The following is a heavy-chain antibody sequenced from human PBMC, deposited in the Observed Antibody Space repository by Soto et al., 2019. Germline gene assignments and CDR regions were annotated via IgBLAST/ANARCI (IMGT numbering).Heavy chain of an antibody. CDR3: PKTSHTSGYSAFDI. V-gene: IGHV3-23*01. J-gene: IGHJ3*02. D-gene: IGHD3-22*01. CDR2: LSTSGGT. CDR1: GFTFSSYG. Sequence: GGSLRLSCAASGFTFSSYGFSWVRRAPGKGLEWVSTLSTSGGTYYADSVKGRFTISRDNSKSTLYLQMNSLRAEDTDVYYCPKTSHTSGYSAFDIWGQGTMVTVSS.